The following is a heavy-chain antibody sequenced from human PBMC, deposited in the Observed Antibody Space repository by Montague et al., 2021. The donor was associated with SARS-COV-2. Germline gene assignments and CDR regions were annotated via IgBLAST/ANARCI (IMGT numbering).Heavy chain of an antibody. CDR1: GGSISSTSYY. CDR3: ARHRNYGDHSLDNWFHP. V-gene: IGHV4-39*01. J-gene: IGHJ5*02. Sequence: SETLSLTCTVSGGSISSTSYYWGWIRQPPGKGLEWIGTIYNSGTTYYNPSLKSRLTISIDTSKNQFSLKLTSVTAADTAVYYCARHRNYGDHSLDNWFHPWGQGTLVTVSS. CDR2: IYNSGTT. D-gene: IGHD4-17*01.